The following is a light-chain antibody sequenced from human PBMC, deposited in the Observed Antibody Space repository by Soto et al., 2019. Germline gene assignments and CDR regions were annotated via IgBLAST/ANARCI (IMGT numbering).Light chain of an antibody. Sequence: ERVMTQSPATLYVSPGGRATLSCRASQSVSSNVAWYQQKPGQAPRLLLYGASTRATGIPARFSGSGSGTEFTLTISSLQSEDLAVYYCQQYNNWPLAFGQGTRLEIK. CDR1: QSVSSN. CDR3: QQYNNWPLA. V-gene: IGKV3-15*01. CDR2: GAS. J-gene: IGKJ2*01.